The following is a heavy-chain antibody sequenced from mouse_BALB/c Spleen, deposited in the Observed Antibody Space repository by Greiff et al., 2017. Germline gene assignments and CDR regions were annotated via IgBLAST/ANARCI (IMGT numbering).Heavy chain of an antibody. V-gene: IGHV1-83*01. J-gene: IGHJ3*01. D-gene: IGHD2-4*01. Sequence: VQLQQSGPELVKPGASVKMSCKASGYTFPDYVISWVKQRTGQGLEWIGEIYPGSGSTYYNEKFKGKATLTADTSSSTAYMQLSSLTSEDSAVYFCARVYYDYDKWFAYWGQGTLVTVSA. CDR3: ARVYYDYDKWFAY. CDR1: GYTFPDYV. CDR2: IYPGSGST.